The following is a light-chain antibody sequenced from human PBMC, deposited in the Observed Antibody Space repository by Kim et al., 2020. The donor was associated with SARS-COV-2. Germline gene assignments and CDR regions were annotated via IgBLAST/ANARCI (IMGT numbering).Light chain of an antibody. CDR3: ETWDSNTRV. V-gene: IGLV4-60*03. CDR2: IEFSGTY. J-gene: IGLJ3*02. Sequence: QPVLTQSSSASASLGSSVKLTCTLSSGHDSYTITWHQQQPGKAPRYLMKIEFSGTYTKGSGVPGRFSGSSSGADRYLTISDLQSEDEADYYCETWDSNTRVFGGGTKVTAL. CDR1: SGHDSYT.